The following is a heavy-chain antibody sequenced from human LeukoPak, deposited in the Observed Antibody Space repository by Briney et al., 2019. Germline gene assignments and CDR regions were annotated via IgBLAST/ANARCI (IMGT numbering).Heavy chain of an antibody. CDR2: IIPIFGTA. D-gene: IGHD3-3*01. V-gene: IGHV1-69*05. CDR1: GGTFSSYA. CDR3: ARVPSRDYDFWSGYYYYYMDV. J-gene: IGHJ6*03. Sequence: GASVKVSCKASGGTFSSYAISWVRQAPGQGLEWMGGIIPIFGTANYAQKFQGRVTITTDESTSTAYVELSSLRSEDTAVYYCARVPSRDYDFWSGYYYYYMDVWGKGTTVTVSS.